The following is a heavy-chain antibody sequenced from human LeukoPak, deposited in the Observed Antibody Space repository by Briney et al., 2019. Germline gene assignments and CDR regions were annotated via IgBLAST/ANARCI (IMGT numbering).Heavy chain of an antibody. CDR2: ISGSGGST. V-gene: IGHV3-23*01. D-gene: IGHD1-26*01. CDR3: ARDVHGTLDY. CDR1: GFTFSSYA. J-gene: IGHJ4*02. Sequence: GGSLRLSCAASGFTFSSYAMSWVRQAPGKGLEWVSAISGSGGSTYYADSVKGRFTISRDNAKNSLYLQMNSLEADDPGLYYCARDVHGTLDYWGQGILVTVSS.